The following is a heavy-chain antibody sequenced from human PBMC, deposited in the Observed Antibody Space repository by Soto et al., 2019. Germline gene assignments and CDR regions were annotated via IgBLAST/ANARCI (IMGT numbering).Heavy chain of an antibody. D-gene: IGHD4-17*01. CDR1: GGSISSGDYY. V-gene: IGHV4-30-4*01. Sequence: SETLSLTCTVSGGSISSGDYYWSWIRQPPGKGLEWIGYIYYSGSTYYNPSLKSRVTISVDTSKNQFSLKLSSVTAADTAVYYCARVRTYGDYKGHFDYWGQGTLVTVSS. CDR3: ARVRTYGDYKGHFDY. CDR2: IYYSGST. J-gene: IGHJ4*02.